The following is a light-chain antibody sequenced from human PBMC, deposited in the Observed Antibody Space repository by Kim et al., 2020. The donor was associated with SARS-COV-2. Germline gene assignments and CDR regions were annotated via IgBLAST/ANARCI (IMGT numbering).Light chain of an antibody. J-gene: IGKJ2*01. V-gene: IGKV3-20*01. Sequence: EIVLTQSPGTLSLSPGERATLSCRASQSVSSSYLAWYQQKPGQAPRLLIYNASSRATGIPDRFSGSGSGTDFTLTISRLEPEDFAVYYCQQYNTSPMYTFGQGTKLEI. CDR1: QSVSSSY. CDR2: NAS. CDR3: QQYNTSPMYT.